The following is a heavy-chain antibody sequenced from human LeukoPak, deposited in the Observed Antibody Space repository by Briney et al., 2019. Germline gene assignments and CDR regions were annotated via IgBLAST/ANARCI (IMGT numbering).Heavy chain of an antibody. Sequence: GASVKVSCKASGYTFTSYDINWVRQATGQGLELMGWMNPNRGNTGYAQKFQGRVSITRDTAISTAYMELNSLRSEEPDVYYRARGPVEAVFGVSTEDWGQGTTVTVSS. CDR1: GYTFTSYD. CDR3: ARGPVEAVFGVSTED. V-gene: IGHV1-8*01. D-gene: IGHD3-10*02. CDR2: MNPNRGNT. J-gene: IGHJ6*01.